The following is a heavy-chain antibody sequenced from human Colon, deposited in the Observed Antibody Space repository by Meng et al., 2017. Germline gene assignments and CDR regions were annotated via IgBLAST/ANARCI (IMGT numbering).Heavy chain of an antibody. CDR2: INHSGGT. Sequence: QLREPDRGLVKPSGTLSLACGISGGSISSNYGGTWVRQPSGKGLEWIGEINHSGGTSYVPSLKSRITISVDKSNNLLSLKLNSVTAADTAMYYCARRNTRNSGGGNNYWGQGTLVTVSS. V-gene: IGHV4-4*02. CDR1: GGSISSNYG. D-gene: IGHD3-10*01. CDR3: ARRNTRNSGGGNNY. J-gene: IGHJ4*02.